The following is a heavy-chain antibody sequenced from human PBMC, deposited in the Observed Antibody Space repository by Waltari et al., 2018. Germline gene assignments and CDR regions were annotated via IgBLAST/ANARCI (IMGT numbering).Heavy chain of an antibody. Sequence: QVQLVQSGAEVKKPGSSVKVSCKASGGTFSSYAISWVRQAPGQGLEWMGGIIPILGTANNAQKVQGRVTITTDESTSTAYMELSSLRSEDTAVYYCARGEWELLNFDYWGQGTLVTVSS. V-gene: IGHV1-69*05. CDR2: IIPILGTA. CDR3: ARGEWELLNFDY. CDR1: GGTFSSYA. J-gene: IGHJ4*02. D-gene: IGHD1-26*01.